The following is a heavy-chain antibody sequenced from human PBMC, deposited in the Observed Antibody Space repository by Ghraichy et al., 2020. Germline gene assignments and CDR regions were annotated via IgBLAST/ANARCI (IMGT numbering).Heavy chain of an antibody. V-gene: IGHV1-24*01. Sequence: ASVKVSCKVSGYTLTELSMHWVRQAPGKGLEWMGGFDTEDGETIYAQKFQGRVTMTEDTSTDTAYMELSSLRSEDTAVYYCATVAQIYCSSTSCYTQTAYYYYGMDVWGQGTTVTVSS. CDR3: ATVAQIYCSSTSCYTQTAYYYYGMDV. CDR1: GYTLTELS. CDR2: FDTEDGET. D-gene: IGHD2-2*02. J-gene: IGHJ6*02.